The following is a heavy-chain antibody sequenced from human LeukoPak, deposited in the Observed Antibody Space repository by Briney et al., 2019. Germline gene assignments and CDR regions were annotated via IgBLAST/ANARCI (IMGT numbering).Heavy chain of an antibody. J-gene: IGHJ4*02. CDR1: DYSINSGYY. V-gene: IGHV4-38-2*02. D-gene: IGHD2-15*01. CDR3: AREKLLDGVAD. Sequence: SETLSLTCTVSDYSINSGYYWGWIRKPPGKGLGWIGSIYHSGSTYYTPSLKSRVTISVDTSKNQFSLKLSSVTAADTAVYYCAREKLLDGVADWGQGTLVTVSS. CDR2: IYHSGST.